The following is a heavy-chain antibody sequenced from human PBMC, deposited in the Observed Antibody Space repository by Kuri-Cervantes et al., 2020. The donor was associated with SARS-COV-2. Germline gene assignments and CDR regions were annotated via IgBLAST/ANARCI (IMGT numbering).Heavy chain of an antibody. CDR2: IYPGDSDT. V-gene: IGHV5-51*01. J-gene: IGHJ4*02. Sequence: KVSCKGSGYSFTSYWIGWVRQMPGKGLEWMGIIYPGDSDTRYSPSFQGQVIISADKSINTAFLQWSSLKASDTAMYYCARRDFGSGSYYLDYWGQGTLVTVSS. D-gene: IGHD3-10*01. CDR1: GYSFTSYW. CDR3: ARRDFGSGSYYLDY.